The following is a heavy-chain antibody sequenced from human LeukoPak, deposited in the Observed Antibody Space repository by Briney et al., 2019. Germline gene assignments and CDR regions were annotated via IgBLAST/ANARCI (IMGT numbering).Heavy chain of an antibody. CDR2: IIPIFGTA. CDR3: ARDEVVVAATGMDV. Sequence: SVKVSCKASGGTFSSYAISWVRQAPGQGLEWMGGIIPIFGTANYAQKFQGRVTITADESTSTAYMELSSLRSGDTAVYYCARDEVVVAATGMDVWGKGTTVTVSS. J-gene: IGHJ6*03. V-gene: IGHV1-69*13. CDR1: GGTFSSYA. D-gene: IGHD2-15*01.